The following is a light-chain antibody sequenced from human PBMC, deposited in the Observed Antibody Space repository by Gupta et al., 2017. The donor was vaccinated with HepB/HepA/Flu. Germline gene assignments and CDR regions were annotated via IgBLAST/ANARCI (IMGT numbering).Light chain of an antibody. CDR3: AAWDNSLKYYA. V-gene: IGLV1-44*01. CDR1: THNIGSTP. Sequence: QSVLTPAPSASGTPGQRVPISCSGGTHNIGSTPVNWYQQFPGTAPKLLIYSNEYRPSGGPDRFSASGSGTSASLAISGLQSAEEAEYYCAAWDNSLKYYAFGTGTKVTVL. CDR2: SNE. J-gene: IGLJ1*01.